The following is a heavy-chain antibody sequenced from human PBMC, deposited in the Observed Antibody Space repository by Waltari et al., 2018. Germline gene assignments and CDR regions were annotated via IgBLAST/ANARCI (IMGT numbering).Heavy chain of an antibody. V-gene: IGHV3-30*18. Sequence: QVQLVESGGGVVQPGRSLRLSCAASGFTFSSYGMHWVRQAPGKGLEWVAVISDDGSNKYYADSVKGRFTISRDNSKNTLYLQMNSLRAEDTAVYYCAKEGRCSSTSCYKTGAFDIWGQGTMVTVSS. D-gene: IGHD2-2*02. CDR2: ISDDGSNK. J-gene: IGHJ3*02. CDR3: AKEGRCSSTSCYKTGAFDI. CDR1: GFTFSSYG.